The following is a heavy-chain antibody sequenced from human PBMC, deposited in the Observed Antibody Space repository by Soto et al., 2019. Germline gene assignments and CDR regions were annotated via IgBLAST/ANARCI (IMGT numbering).Heavy chain of an antibody. CDR2: ISGSGGST. CDR3: AKNLGMLTVTIRFFGYYYGMDV. J-gene: IGHJ6*02. V-gene: IGHV3-23*01. Sequence: EVQLLESGGGLVQPGGSLRLSCAASGFTFSSYAMSWVRQAPGKGLEWVSAISGSGGSTYYADSVKGRFTISRDNSKNTLYLQMNSLRAEDTAVYYCAKNLGMLTVTIRFFGYYYGMDVWGQGTTVTVSS. D-gene: IGHD4-17*01. CDR1: GFTFSSYA.